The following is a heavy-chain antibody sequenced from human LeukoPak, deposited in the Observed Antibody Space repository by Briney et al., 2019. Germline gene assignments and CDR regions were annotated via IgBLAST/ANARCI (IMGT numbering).Heavy chain of an antibody. CDR3: ARGLYGFWSGYYYWFDP. CDR2: MNPNSGNT. D-gene: IGHD3-3*01. CDR1: GYTFTSYD. J-gene: IGHJ5*02. Sequence: ASVKVSCTASGYTFTSYDINWVRQATGQGLEWMGWMNPNSGNTGYAQKFQGRVTMTRNTSISTAYMELSSLRSEDTAVYYCARGLYGFWSGYYYWFDPWGQGTLVTVSS. V-gene: IGHV1-8*01.